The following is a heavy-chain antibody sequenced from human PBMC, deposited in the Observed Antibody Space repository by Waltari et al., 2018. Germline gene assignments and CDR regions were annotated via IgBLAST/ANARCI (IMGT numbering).Heavy chain of an antibody. J-gene: IGHJ4*02. Sequence: EVQLVESGGGLVQPGRSLRLSCSASGFPFDYYAMHWVRQAPGKGLEWVSGISWNSGNIGYADSVKGRFTISRDNAKNSLYLQMNSLRTGDTALYYCAKGHSGSYGLDSWGQGTLVTVSP. V-gene: IGHV3-9*01. CDR3: AKGHSGSYGLDS. D-gene: IGHD1-26*01. CDR1: GFPFDYYA. CDR2: ISWNSGNI.